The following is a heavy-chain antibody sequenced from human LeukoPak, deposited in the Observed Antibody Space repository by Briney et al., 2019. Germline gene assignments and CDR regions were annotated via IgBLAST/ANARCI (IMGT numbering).Heavy chain of an antibody. D-gene: IGHD2-15*01. J-gene: IGHJ4*02. V-gene: IGHV1-8*01. CDR3: ARCSVGVRKSIDF. CDR2: MNPNSGDT. CDR1: GYTFNNYD. Sequence: GASVKVSCKASGYTFNNYDVYWVRQATGQGLEWLGWMNPNSGDTGYAEKFQGRLTMTMNTSITTAYMELSSLRSEDTALYYCARCSVGVRKSIDFWGQGTLVTVSS.